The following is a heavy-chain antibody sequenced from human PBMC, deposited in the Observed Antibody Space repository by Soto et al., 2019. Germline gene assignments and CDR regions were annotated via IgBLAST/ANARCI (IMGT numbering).Heavy chain of an antibody. Sequence: SDTLSRPCTVSAGSIWGGYDYGRWIRQPPGKCLEWTGYIYYSGSTYYNPSLKSRFTISVDTSKNQFSLKLSSVTAADTAVYYCARSMKRITIFGVVPRYYYYGMDVWGQGTTVTFS. CDR3: ARSMKRITIFGVVPRYYYYGMDV. V-gene: IGHV4-30-4*02. CDR1: AGSIWGGYDY. D-gene: IGHD3-3*01. J-gene: IGHJ6*02. CDR2: IYYSGST.